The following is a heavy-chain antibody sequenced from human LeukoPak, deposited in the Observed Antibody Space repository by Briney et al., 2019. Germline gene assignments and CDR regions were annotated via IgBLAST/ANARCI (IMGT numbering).Heavy chain of an antibody. CDR2: INGDGSST. J-gene: IGHJ4*02. CDR3: AKRTPKLYSSSSAPYFDY. D-gene: IGHD6-6*01. Sequence: QPGGSLRLSCAASGFTFSSYWMHWVRQAPGKGLVWVSRINGDGSSTTYADSVKGRFTISRDNSKNTLYLQMNSPRAEDTAVYYCAKRTPKLYSSSSAPYFDYWGRGTLVTVSS. V-gene: IGHV3-74*01. CDR1: GFTFSSYW.